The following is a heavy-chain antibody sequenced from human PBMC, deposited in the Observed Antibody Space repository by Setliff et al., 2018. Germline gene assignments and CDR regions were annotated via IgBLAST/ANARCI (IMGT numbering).Heavy chain of an antibody. CDR2: ISATSGTT. CDR3: AKLRTPGTGYYYYAMDV. CDR1: GFTFSSYA. Sequence: PGGSLRLSCAASGFTFSSYAMTWVRQAPGKGLECVSGISATSGTTNYADSVKCRFTISRDNSKNTLYVQMNSLRADDTAVYYCAKLRTPGTGYYYYAMDVWGQGTTVTVSS. V-gene: IGHV3-23*01. D-gene: IGHD3-10*01. J-gene: IGHJ6*02.